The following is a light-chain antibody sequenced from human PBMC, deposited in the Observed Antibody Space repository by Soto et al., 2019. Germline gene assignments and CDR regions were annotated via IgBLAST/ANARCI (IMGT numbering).Light chain of an antibody. CDR1: SSNIGNFY. CDR2: KNN. J-gene: IGLJ7*01. V-gene: IGLV1-47*01. Sequence: QSVLTQPPSASGTPGQRVTISCSGSSSNIGNFYVYWYQQLPGTAPKLLVYKNNQRPLGVPDRFSSAKSGTPASLAISGLGSEDEADYYCAAWDDSLSGPGVVGGGTQLTVL. CDR3: AAWDDSLSGPGV.